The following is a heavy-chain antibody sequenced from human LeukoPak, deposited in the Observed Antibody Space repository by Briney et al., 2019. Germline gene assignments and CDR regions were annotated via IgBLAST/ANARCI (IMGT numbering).Heavy chain of an antibody. J-gene: IGHJ3*02. D-gene: IGHD2-15*01. V-gene: IGHV1-2*04. Sequence: ASVKVSCKASGYTFTGYYMHWVRQAPGQGLEWMGWINPNSGGTNYAQKFQGWVTMTRDTSISTAYMELSRLRSDDTAVYYCARRQDCSGGRCYSFWAFDIWGQGTMVTVSS. CDR1: GYTFTGYY. CDR2: INPNSGGT. CDR3: ARRQDCSGGRCYSFWAFDI.